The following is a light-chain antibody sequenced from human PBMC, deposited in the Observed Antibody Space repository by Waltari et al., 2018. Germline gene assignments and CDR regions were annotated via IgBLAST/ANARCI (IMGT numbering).Light chain of an antibody. CDR3: QSADRSGTMGV. V-gene: IGLV3-25*03. CDR1: AWLKQY. Sequence: YALTHPPSVSLSPGQTASITCSGDAWLKQYAYLSQQKPGQAPVLGIYKERERPSGIPERFSGSSSGTTLTLTISGGQAEDEADYHCQSADRSGTMGVFGGGTKLTV. CDR2: KER. J-gene: IGLJ3*02.